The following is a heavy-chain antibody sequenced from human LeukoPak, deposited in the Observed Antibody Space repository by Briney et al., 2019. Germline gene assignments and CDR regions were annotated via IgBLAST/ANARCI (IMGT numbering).Heavy chain of an antibody. CDR3: ARLGLRGSYVRSYYFDY. Sequence: SETLSLTCTVSGGSIGSSSYYWGWIRQPPGKGLAWIGSIYYSGSTYYNPSLKSRVTISVDTSKNQFSLKLSSVTAADTAVYYCARLGLRGSYVRSYYFDYWGQGTLVTVSS. CDR2: IYYSGST. D-gene: IGHD1-26*01. J-gene: IGHJ4*02. V-gene: IGHV4-39*01. CDR1: GGSIGSSSYY.